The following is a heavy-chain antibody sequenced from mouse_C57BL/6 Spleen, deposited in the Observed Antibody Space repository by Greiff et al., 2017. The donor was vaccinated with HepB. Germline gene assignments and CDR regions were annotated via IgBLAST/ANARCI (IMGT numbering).Heavy chain of an antibody. J-gene: IGHJ1*03. D-gene: IGHD1-1*01. Sequence: EVNLVESGGGLVKPGGSLKLSCAASGFTFSSYAMSWVRQTPEKRLEWVATISDGGSYTYYPDNVKGRFTISRDNAKNNLYLQMSHLKSEDTAMYYCAREGIYGSSYDWYFDVWGTGTTVTVSS. V-gene: IGHV5-4*01. CDR2: ISDGGSYT. CDR1: GFTFSSYA. CDR3: AREGIYGSSYDWYFDV.